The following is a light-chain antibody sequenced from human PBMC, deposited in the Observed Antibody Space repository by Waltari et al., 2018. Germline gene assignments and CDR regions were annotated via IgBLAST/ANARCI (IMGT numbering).Light chain of an antibody. V-gene: IGLV2-11*01. CDR3: CSYAGRYTYV. CDR1: SSDVGNYNY. J-gene: IGLJ1*01. CDR2: DVS. Sequence: QSALTQPRSVSGSPGQSVTISCTGTSSDVGNYNYVSWYQQHPGKAPKFMIFDVSQRPSGVPDRFSGSKSGSTASLTISGLQAEDGADYYCCSYAGRYTYVFGTGTKVTVL.